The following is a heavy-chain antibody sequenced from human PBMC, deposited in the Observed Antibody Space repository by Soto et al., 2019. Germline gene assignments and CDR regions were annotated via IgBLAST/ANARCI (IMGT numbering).Heavy chain of an antibody. CDR1: SGSISSSNW. CDR2: IYHSGST. V-gene: IGHV4-4*02. D-gene: IGHD2-2*01. J-gene: IGHJ4*02. Sequence: SETLSLTCAVSSGSISSSNWWSWVRQPPGKGLEWIGEIYHSGSTNYNPSLKSRVTISVDKSKNQFSLKLSSVTAADTAVYYCVRGGLGNCSSTSCLGPFDYWGQGTLVTVSS. CDR3: VRGGLGNCSSTSCLGPFDY.